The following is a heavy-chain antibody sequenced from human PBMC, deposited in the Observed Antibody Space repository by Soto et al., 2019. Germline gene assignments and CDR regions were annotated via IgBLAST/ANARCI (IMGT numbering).Heavy chain of an antibody. CDR2: INAGNGNT. CDR3: ARGVGSGSYYNQYNWFDP. Sequence: ASVKVSCKASGYTFTSYAMHWVRQAPGQRLEWMGWINAGNGNTKYSQKFQGRVTITRDTSTSTAYMELRSLRSDDTAVYYCARGVGSGSYYNQYNWFDPWGQGTLVTVSS. D-gene: IGHD3-10*01. V-gene: IGHV1-3*01. CDR1: GYTFTSYA. J-gene: IGHJ5*02.